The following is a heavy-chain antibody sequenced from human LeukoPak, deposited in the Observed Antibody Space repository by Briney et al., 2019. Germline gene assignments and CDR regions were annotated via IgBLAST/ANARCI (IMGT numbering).Heavy chain of an antibody. Sequence: ASVKVSCKASGHTFTGYYMHWVRQAPGQGLEWMGRINPNSGGTNYAQKFQGRVTMTRDTSISTAYMELSRLRSDDTAVYYCARDQKIVVVTAILDYWGQGTLVTVSS. CDR3: ARDQKIVVVTAILDY. CDR1: GHTFTGYY. V-gene: IGHV1-2*06. D-gene: IGHD2-21*02. CDR2: INPNSGGT. J-gene: IGHJ4*02.